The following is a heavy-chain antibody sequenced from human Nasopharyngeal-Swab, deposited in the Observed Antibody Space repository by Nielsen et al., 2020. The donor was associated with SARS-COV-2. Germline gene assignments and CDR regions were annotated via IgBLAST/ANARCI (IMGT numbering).Heavy chain of an antibody. CDR1: GFTFDDYG. CDR2: ISGSGGST. Sequence: GESLKISCAASGFTFDDYGMSWVRQAPGKGLEWVSAISGSGGSTYYADSVKGRFTISRDNSKNTLYLQMNSLRAEDTAVYYCARGLRGRTDFDYWGQGTLVTVSP. CDR3: ARGLRGRTDFDY. V-gene: IGHV3-23*01. J-gene: IGHJ4*02. D-gene: IGHD3/OR15-3a*01.